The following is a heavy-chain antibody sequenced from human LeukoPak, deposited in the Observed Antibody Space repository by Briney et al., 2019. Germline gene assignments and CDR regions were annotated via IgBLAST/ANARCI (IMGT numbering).Heavy chain of an antibody. V-gene: IGHV4-34*01. D-gene: IGHD1-20*01. CDR1: GGSFSGYY. CDR2: INHSGST. J-gene: IGHJ4*02. CDR3: TRRVAITGTPRAYFNY. Sequence: SETLSLTCAVYGGSFSGYYWSWIRQPPGKGLEWIGEINHSGSTSYNPSLKSRVTISLDTSKNQFSLWLNSVTTADTAVYFCTRRVAITGTPRAYFNYWGQGILVTVSS.